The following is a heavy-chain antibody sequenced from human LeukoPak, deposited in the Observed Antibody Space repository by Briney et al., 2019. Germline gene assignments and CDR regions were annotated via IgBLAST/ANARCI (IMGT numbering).Heavy chain of an antibody. CDR3: AREARSSGSFDY. V-gene: IGHV1-46*01. CDR2: ISPSGGST. CDR1: GYTFTSNY. J-gene: IGHJ4*02. Sequence: ASVKVSCKAFGYTFTSNYMHWVRQAPGQGPEWMGVISPSGGSTTYAQKFQGRVTLTRDMSTSTDYLELSSLRSEDTAVYYCAREARSSGSFDYWGQGTLVTVSS. D-gene: IGHD6-19*01.